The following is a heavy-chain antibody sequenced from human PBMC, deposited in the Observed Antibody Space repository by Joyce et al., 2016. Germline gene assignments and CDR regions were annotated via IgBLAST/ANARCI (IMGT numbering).Heavy chain of an antibody. CDR1: GFSVSNTY. V-gene: IGHV3-53*01. D-gene: IGHD3-10*01. J-gene: IGHJ4*02. CDR3: ARGSEYYYNPLDF. CDR2: IYDGGSK. Sequence: EVQLVESGGGLIQPGGSLRLCCAASGFSVSNTYMNWVRQAPGKGLGWVSIIYDGGSKKYAYSVKGRFTISTDRSRNTVDLQMNSLRAEDTALYYCARGSEYYYNPLDFWGQGTLVTVSS.